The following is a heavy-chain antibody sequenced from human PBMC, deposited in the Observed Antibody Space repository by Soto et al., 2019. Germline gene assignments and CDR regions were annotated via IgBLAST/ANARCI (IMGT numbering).Heavy chain of an antibody. CDR2: ISPHNRNT. CDR1: GYTFGHFY. J-gene: IGHJ4*02. Sequence: QVQLVQSGAEVKKPGDAVKVSCKASGYTFGHFYITWVRQAPGQGLEWMGAISPHNRNTNYAEKFRGRVTMTTDTSTTTAYMELRSLRSDDTAVYYCARDEGGYDILTGYDKAHHFAQWGQGALVTVSS. D-gene: IGHD3-9*01. CDR3: ARDEGGYDILTGYDKAHHFAQ. V-gene: IGHV1-18*01.